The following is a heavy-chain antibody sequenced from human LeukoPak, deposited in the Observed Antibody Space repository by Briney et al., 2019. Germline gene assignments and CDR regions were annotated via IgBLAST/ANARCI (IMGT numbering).Heavy chain of an antibody. J-gene: IGHJ5*02. V-gene: IGHV3-23*01. Sequence: GGSLRLSCAASGFTYSSYAMSWVRQAPGKGLEWVSAISGSGGSTYYADSVKGRFTISTDNSKNTLYLQMNSLRAEDTAVYYCAKEGSSGWYKWFDPWGQGTLVTVSS. CDR3: AKEGSSGWYKWFDP. CDR2: ISGSGGST. D-gene: IGHD6-19*01. CDR1: GFTYSSYA.